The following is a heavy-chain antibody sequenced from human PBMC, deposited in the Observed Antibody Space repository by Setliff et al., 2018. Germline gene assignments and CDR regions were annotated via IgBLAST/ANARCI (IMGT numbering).Heavy chain of an antibody. J-gene: IGHJ6*03. CDR3: ARARYCSSTSCYYYYYMDV. CDR2: IQQDGSEK. CDR1: GFTFSYYW. Sequence: PGESLKISCAASGFTFSYYWMSWVRQAPGKGLEWVANIQQDGSEKYHVDSVMGRFTISRDNAKNTLYLQMNSLRAEDTAVYYCARARYCSSTSCYYYYYMDVWGKGTTVTVS. D-gene: IGHD2-2*01. V-gene: IGHV3-7*01.